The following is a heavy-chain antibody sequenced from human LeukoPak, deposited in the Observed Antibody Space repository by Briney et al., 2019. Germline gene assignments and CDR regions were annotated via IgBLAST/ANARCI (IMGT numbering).Heavy chain of an antibody. CDR1: GYSISSGYY. Sequence: SETLSLTCSVSGYSISSGYYWGWIRQAPDKGLEWIGTIYHSGNTHFNPSLRSRVTISVDTPKNQFSLKLSSVTAADTAVYYCARASEYCSGGSCYNPGFDYWGQGTLVTVSS. D-gene: IGHD2-15*01. V-gene: IGHV4-38-2*02. J-gene: IGHJ4*02. CDR2: IYHSGNT. CDR3: ARASEYCSGGSCYNPGFDY.